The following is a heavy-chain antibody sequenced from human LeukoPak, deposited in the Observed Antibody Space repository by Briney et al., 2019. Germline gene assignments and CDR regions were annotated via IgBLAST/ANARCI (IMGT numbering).Heavy chain of an antibody. J-gene: IGHJ4*02. CDR2: LNPSGGST. D-gene: IGHD3-3*01. CDR1: GYTFTTYY. V-gene: IGHV1-46*01. CDR3: ARASGYYTAVDF. Sequence: ASVKVSCKASGYTFTTYYMHWVRQAPGQGLEWMGTLNPSGGSTSYAQKFQDRVTMTTDTPTSTVYMELSSLRSEDTAVYYCARASGYYTAVDFWGQGTLVTVSS.